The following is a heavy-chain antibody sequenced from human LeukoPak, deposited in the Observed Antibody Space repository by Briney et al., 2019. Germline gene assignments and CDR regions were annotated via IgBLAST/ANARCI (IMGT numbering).Heavy chain of an antibody. Sequence: SETLSLTCTVSGGSISSNKYYWGWIRQPPGKGLEWNGSIYYSGSTYYNPTLKSRVTIFVDTSKNQFSLKLSSVTAADTAVYYCATPYSGGYQGLDIWGQGTMVTVSS. J-gene: IGHJ3*02. CDR3: ATPYSGGYQGLDI. CDR1: GGSISSNKYY. D-gene: IGHD1-26*01. CDR2: IYYSGST. V-gene: IGHV4-39*01.